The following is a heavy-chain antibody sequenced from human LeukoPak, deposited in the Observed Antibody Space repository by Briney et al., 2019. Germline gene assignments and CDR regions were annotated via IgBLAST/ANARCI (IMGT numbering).Heavy chain of an antibody. CDR2: ISGSGGST. D-gene: IGHD6-6*01. J-gene: IGHJ4*02. CDR3: AKVETSRIAARLYYFDY. V-gene: IGHV3-23*01. Sequence: GGSLRLSCAASGFTFSSYWMSWVRQAPGKGLEWVSAISGSGGSTYYADSVKGRFTISRDNSKNTLYLQMNSLRAEDTAVYYCAKVETSRIAARLYYFDYWGQGTLVTVSS. CDR1: GFTFSSYW.